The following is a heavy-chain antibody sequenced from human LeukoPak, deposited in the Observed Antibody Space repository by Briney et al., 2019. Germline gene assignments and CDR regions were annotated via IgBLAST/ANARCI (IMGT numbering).Heavy chain of an antibody. Sequence: PGGSLRLSCAASGFTFRNYGMHWVRQAPGKGLEWVAVISIDGSEKYYADSVKGRFTISRDNSKNTLYLQANSLRGDDTAVYYCANPQSRGYDYLDYWGQGTLVTVSS. CDR1: GFTFRNYG. V-gene: IGHV3-30*18. J-gene: IGHJ4*02. CDR3: ANPQSRGYDYLDY. D-gene: IGHD5-12*01. CDR2: ISIDGSEK.